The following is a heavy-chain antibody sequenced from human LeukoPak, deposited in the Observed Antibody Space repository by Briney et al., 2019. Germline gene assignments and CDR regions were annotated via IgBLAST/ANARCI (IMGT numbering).Heavy chain of an antibody. CDR1: DDSISSSYFY. Sequence: SETLSLTCTVSDDSISSSYFYWSWIRQPPGKGLEWIGNVFHSGSTHYSPSLKSRVTISVDTSRKQFSLRLSAATAADTAVYYCARQRGGSWVNDYWGQGTLVTVSS. D-gene: IGHD1-26*01. J-gene: IGHJ4*02. CDR3: ARQRGGSWVNDY. V-gene: IGHV4-39*01. CDR2: VFHSGST.